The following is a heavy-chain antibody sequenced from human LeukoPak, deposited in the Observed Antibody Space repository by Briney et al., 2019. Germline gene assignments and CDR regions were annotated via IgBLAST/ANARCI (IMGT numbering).Heavy chain of an antibody. CDR1: RYTFTTYV. CDR3: AREHRYSSGWYSPPYYYYYYMDV. D-gene: IGHD6-19*01. CDR2: ISAYNGNT. J-gene: IGHJ6*03. Sequence: ASVNVSCTASRYTFTTYVISWVRQAPGQGREWMGLISAYNGNTNYAHRLQGRVNMSTDTSTSTAYMELRSLRSDDTAVYCCAREHRYSSGWYSPPYYYYYYMDVWGKGTTVTVSS. V-gene: IGHV1-18*01.